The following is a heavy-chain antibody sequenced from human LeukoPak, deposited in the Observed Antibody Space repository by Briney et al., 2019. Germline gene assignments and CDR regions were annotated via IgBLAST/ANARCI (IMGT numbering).Heavy chain of an antibody. J-gene: IGHJ4*02. Sequence: SETLSLTCAVYGGSFSGYYWSWIRQPPGKGLEWIGEINHSGSTNHNPSLKSRVTISVDTSKNQFSLKLSSVTAADTAVYYCARVASRRYYDSGSYRVDYWGQGTLVTVSS. CDR2: INHSGST. D-gene: IGHD3-10*01. V-gene: IGHV4-34*01. CDR1: GGSFSGYY. CDR3: ARVASRRYYDSGSYRVDY.